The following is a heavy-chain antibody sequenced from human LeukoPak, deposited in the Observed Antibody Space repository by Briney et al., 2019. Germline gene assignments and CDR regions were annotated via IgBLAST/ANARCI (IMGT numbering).Heavy chain of an antibody. V-gene: IGHV4-59*01. J-gene: IGHJ4*02. CDR3: TRDDSSGYLDY. Sequence: SETLSLTCTVSGGSISSYYWSWIRQPPGKGLEWIGYIYYSGSTNYNPSLKSRVTISVDTSKNQFSLKLSSVTAADTAVYYCTRDDSSGYLDYWGQGTLVTVSS. CDR2: IYYSGST. CDR1: GGSISSYY. D-gene: IGHD3-22*01.